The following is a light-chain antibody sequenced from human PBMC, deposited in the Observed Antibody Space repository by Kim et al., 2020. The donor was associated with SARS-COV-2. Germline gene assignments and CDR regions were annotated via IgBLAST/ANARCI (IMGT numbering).Light chain of an antibody. CDR3: QQYDNLPTYT. Sequence: DIQMTQSPSSLSASVGDRVTITCQASQDISNHLNWYQQKPGKAPDLLIYDASKLQTGVPSRFTGSGSGTDFTFTITSLQPEDVATYYCQQYDNLPTYTFGQGTKLEI. CDR2: DAS. J-gene: IGKJ2*01. CDR1: QDISNH. V-gene: IGKV1-33*01.